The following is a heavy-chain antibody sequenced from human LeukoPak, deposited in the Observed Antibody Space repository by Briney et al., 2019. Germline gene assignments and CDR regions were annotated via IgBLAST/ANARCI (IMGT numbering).Heavy chain of an antibody. V-gene: IGHV4-59*01. J-gene: IGHJ6*02. CDR2: IYYSGST. CDR3: ARVRHTSYYYYGMDV. CDR1: GGSISSYY. Sequence: SETLSLTCTVSGGSISSYYWSWIRQPPGKGLEWIGYIYYSGSTNYNPSFKSRVTISVDTSKNQFSLKLSSVTAADTAVYYCARVRHTSYYYYGMDVWGQGTTVTVSS.